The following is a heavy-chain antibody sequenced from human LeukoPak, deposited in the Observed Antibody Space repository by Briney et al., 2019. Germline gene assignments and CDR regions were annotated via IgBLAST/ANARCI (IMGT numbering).Heavy chain of an antibody. CDR1: GFTFSSYR. V-gene: IGHV3-21*01. J-gene: IGHJ4*02. Sequence: GGSLSLSCAASGFTFSSYRRNWVRQAPGKGLEWVSSISSSSSYIYYADSVKGRFTISRDNAKNSLYLQMNSLRAEDTAVYYCARLVGATGYWGQGTLVTVSS. CDR2: ISSSSSYI. CDR3: ARLVGATGY. D-gene: IGHD1-26*01.